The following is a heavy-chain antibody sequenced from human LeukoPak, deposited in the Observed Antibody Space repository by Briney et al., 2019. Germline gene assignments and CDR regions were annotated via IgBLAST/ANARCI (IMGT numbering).Heavy chain of an antibody. Sequence: SQTLSLTCAISGDSFSSNSVTWNWIRQSPSRGLEWLGRTYHRSTWYNDYAVSVRGRITVNPDTSKNQFSLHLNSVTREDTAVYYCARRLTQYDCFDPWGQGILVTVSS. CDR2: TYHRSTWYN. CDR1: GDSFSSNSVT. V-gene: IGHV6-1*01. CDR3: ARRLTQYDCFDP. D-gene: IGHD2-2*01. J-gene: IGHJ5*02.